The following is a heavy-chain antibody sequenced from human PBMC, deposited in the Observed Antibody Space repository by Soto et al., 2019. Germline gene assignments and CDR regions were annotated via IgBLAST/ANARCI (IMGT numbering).Heavy chain of an antibody. CDR1: GGSISSSSYY. Sequence: QLQLQESGPGLVKPSETLSLTCTVSGGSISSSSYYWGWIRQPPGKGLEWIGSIYYSGSTYYNPSLKSRVTISVDTPTXXCXLXPSSVTAADPAVYYCAGGAHDSSGYYRGSSPSRFDLWGRGTLVTVSS. D-gene: IGHD3-22*01. V-gene: IGHV4-39*02. CDR3: AGGAHDSSGYYRGSSPSRFDL. J-gene: IGHJ2*01. CDR2: IYYSGST.